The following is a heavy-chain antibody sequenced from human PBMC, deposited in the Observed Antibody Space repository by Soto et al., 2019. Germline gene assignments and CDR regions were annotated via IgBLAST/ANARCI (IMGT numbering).Heavy chain of an antibody. CDR3: ARVEGRILDV. CDR2: IYFSGST. CDR1: GDSISSGDYY. J-gene: IGHJ6*02. Sequence: QVQLQESGPGLVKPSQTLSLTCTVSGDSISSGDYYCSWIRQPPGQGLEWIGYIYFSGSTYYNPSLKSRVTISVDTSKNHFSLRLTSVTAADTAVYYCARVEGRILDVWGQGTTVTVSS. D-gene: IGHD2-15*01. V-gene: IGHV4-30-4*01.